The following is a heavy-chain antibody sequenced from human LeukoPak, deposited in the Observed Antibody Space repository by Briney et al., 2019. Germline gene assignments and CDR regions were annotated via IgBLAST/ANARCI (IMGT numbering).Heavy chain of an antibody. CDR3: ARASSGWYSHLGY. V-gene: IGHV4-59*01. D-gene: IGHD6-19*01. Sequence: SETLSLTCTVSGGSISSYYWSWIRQPPGKGLERIGYIFYTGSTNYNPSLKSRVTISVDMSKNQFSLKLSSVTAADTAVYYCARASSGWYSHLGYWGQGTLVTVSS. CDR1: GGSISSYY. CDR2: IFYTGST. J-gene: IGHJ4*02.